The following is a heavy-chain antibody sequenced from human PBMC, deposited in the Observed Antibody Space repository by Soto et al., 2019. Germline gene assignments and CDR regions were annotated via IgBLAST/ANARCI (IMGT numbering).Heavy chain of an antibody. CDR3: ARRAAPTGVFDY. J-gene: IGHJ4*02. Sequence: QVQLVQSGAEVKRPGASVKVSCKTSGYTFTGYYIHWVRQAPGQGLEWMGWINPDSGGTNYAQEFQGWVTMPRDTSINTAYMEVNRLRSDDTAVYYCARRAAPTGVFDYWGQGTLVTVSS. V-gene: IGHV1-2*04. CDR1: GYTFTGYY. CDR2: INPDSGGT. D-gene: IGHD1-1*01.